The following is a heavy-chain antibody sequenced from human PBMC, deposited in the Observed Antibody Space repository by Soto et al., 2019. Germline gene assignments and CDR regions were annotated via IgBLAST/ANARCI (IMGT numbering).Heavy chain of an antibody. CDR2: IKSKTDGGTT. Sequence: GGSLRLSCAASGFTFSNAWMSWVRQAPGKGLEWVGRIKSKTDGGTTDYAATVKGRFTISRDDSKNTLYLQMNSLKTWDTAVYYCATSWGGRGAFDIWGQGTMVTVSS. CDR1: GFTFSNAW. J-gene: IGHJ3*02. D-gene: IGHD3-16*01. CDR3: ATSWGGRGAFDI. V-gene: IGHV3-15*01.